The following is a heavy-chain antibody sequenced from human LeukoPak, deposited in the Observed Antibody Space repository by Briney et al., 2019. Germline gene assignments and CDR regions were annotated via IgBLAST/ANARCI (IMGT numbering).Heavy chain of an antibody. J-gene: IGHJ4*02. D-gene: IGHD2-21*02. CDR1: LFTFSSAW. Sequence: GGSLRLSCAASLFTFSSAWMSWVRQAPGKGLEWVGRVKSKADGETTHYAAPVKDRFTMSRDDSRNTQYLQMNNLKTEDTAVYYCTADWPGDSYPFDYWGQGTLVTVSS. V-gene: IGHV3-15*01. CDR3: TADWPGDSYPFDY. CDR2: VKSKADGETT.